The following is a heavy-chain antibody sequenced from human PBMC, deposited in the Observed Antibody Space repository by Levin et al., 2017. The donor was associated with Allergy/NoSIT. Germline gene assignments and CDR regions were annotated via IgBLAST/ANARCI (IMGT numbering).Heavy chain of an antibody. CDR1: GFRVETFA. Sequence: GGSLRLSCAVSGFRVETFAMSWVRQTPGKGLEWLSAITNNNGKTYYADSVKGRFTISRDNSENTVFLQMNSLRVDDTAVYYCAKDHPSSGWPAFEVWSQGTLVTVSS. CDR2: ITNNNGKT. J-gene: IGHJ4*02. D-gene: IGHD6-19*01. CDR3: AKDHPSSGWPAFEV. V-gene: IGHV3-23*01.